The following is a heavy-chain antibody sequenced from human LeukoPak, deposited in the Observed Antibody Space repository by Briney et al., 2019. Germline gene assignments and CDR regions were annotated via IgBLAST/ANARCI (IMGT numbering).Heavy chain of an antibody. D-gene: IGHD3-10*01. CDR2: ISWNSGSI. CDR3: AKDLVVRGVIISFGLDY. CDR1: GFTFDDYD. V-gene: IGHV3-9*03. Sequence: QSGRSLRLSCAASGFTFDDYDMHWVRQAPGKGLEWVSGISWNSGSIGYADSVKGRFTISRDNAKNSLYLQMNSLRAEDMALYYCAKDLVVRGVIISFGLDYWGQGTLVTVSS. J-gene: IGHJ4*02.